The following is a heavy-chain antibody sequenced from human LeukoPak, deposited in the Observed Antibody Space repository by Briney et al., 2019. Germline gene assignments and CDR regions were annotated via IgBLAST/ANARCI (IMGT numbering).Heavy chain of an antibody. CDR2: IYPSDFDT. D-gene: IGHD1-1*01. Sequence: GESLKISCKGYGYSFTSSWIGWVRQMPGMGLEWMGSIYPSDFDTRYSPSFQGQVTISADKSISTAYLQWSSLKASDTAMYYCARSGTTGTRWFDPWGQGTLVTVSS. CDR1: GYSFTSSW. V-gene: IGHV5-51*01. J-gene: IGHJ5*02. CDR3: ARSGTTGTRWFDP.